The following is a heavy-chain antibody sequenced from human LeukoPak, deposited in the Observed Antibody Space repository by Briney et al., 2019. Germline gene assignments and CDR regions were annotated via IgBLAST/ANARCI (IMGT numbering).Heavy chain of an antibody. CDR3: AKPDDYGHYYNGMDV. CDR1: GFSFNSYA. Sequence: GGSLRLSCAAAGFSFNSYAMNWVRQPPGKGLEWVSAISITGSHTYYADSVKGRFTISRDNSKSTLYLQINSLRAEDTAVYYCAKPDDYGHYYNGMDVWGQGTTVIVSS. CDR2: ISITGSHT. D-gene: IGHD4-17*01. J-gene: IGHJ6*02. V-gene: IGHV3-23*01.